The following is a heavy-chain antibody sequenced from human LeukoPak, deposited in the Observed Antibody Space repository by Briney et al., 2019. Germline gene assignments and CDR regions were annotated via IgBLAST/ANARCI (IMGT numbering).Heavy chain of an antibody. V-gene: IGHV3-74*01. CDR3: AGPMTEIDY. J-gene: IGHJ4*02. CDR2: INSDGSST. CDR1: GFTFSTYW. D-gene: IGHD2-21*02. Sequence: PGGSLRLSCAASGFTFSTYWMHWVRQAPGKGLVWVSHINSDGSSTNYADSVKGRFTISRDNAKNTLYLQMNSLRAEDTAVYYCAGPMTEIDYWGQGTLVTVSS.